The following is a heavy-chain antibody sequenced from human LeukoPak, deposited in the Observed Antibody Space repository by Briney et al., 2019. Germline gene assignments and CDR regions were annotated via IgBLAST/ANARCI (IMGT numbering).Heavy chain of an antibody. CDR2: INHSGST. V-gene: IGHV4-34*01. J-gene: IGHJ6*02. CDR1: GGSFSGYY. Sequence: PSETLCLTCAVYGGSFSGYYWSWIRQPPGKGLEWIGEINHSGSTNYNPSLKSRVTISVDTSKNQFSLKLSSVTAADTAVYYCARVTPYYYDSSGYYKHYYYGMDVWGQGTTVTVSS. CDR3: ARVTPYYYDSSGYYKHYYYGMDV. D-gene: IGHD3-22*01.